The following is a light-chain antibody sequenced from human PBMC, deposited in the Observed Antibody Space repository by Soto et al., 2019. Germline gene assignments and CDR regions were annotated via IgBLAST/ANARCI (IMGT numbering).Light chain of an antibody. CDR2: EVS. CDR3: SSYTSRSTLV. Sequence: QSALTQPASVSGSPGQSITISCTGTSSDVGGYNYVSWYQQHPGKAPKLMIYEVSNRPSGVSNPFSGSKSGNTASLTISGLQAEDEADYYCSSYTSRSTLVFGGGTKVTFL. V-gene: IGLV2-14*01. J-gene: IGLJ3*02. CDR1: SSDVGGYNY.